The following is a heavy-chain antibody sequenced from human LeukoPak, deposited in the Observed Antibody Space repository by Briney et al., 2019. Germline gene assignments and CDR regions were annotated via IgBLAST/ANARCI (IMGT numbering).Heavy chain of an antibody. CDR3: ARGRVMYYYYYMDV. Sequence: ASVKVSCKASGYTFTGYYMHWVRQAPGQGLEWMGWINPNSGGTNYAQKFQGRVTMTRDTSISTAYMELSSLRSEDTAVYYCARGRVMYYYYYMDVWGKGTTVTVSS. D-gene: IGHD2-21*01. V-gene: IGHV1-2*02. CDR1: GYTFTGYY. J-gene: IGHJ6*03. CDR2: INPNSGGT.